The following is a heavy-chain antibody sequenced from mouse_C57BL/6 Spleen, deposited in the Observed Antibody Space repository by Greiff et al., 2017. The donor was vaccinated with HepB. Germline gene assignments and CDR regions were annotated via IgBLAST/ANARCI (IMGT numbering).Heavy chain of an antibody. CDR1: GFTFTDYY. Sequence: EVQLVESGGGLVQPGGSLSLSCAASGFTFTDYYMSWVRQPPGKALEWLGFIRNKANGYTTEYSASVKGRFTISRDNSQSILYLQMNALRAEDRATYYCASSYYYGSSFYFDYWGQGTTLTVSS. J-gene: IGHJ2*01. V-gene: IGHV7-3*01. CDR2: IRNKANGYTT. CDR3: ASSYYYGSSFYFDY. D-gene: IGHD1-1*01.